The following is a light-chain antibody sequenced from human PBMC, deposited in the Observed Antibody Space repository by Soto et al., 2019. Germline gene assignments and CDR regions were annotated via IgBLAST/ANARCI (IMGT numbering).Light chain of an antibody. V-gene: IGKV1-39*01. CDR1: QSISSY. J-gene: IGKJ1*01. CDR2: AAS. Sequence: DIQMTQSPSSLSASVGDRVTITCRASQSISSYLNWYQKKPGKAPKLLIYAASSLQSGVPSRFSGSGSGTDFNLTISRLQTEDFATYDCQQANSFTGTFGQGTKGDIK. CDR3: QQANSFTGT.